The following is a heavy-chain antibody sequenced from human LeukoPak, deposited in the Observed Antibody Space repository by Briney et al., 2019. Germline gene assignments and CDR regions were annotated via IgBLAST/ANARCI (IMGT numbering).Heavy chain of an antibody. Sequence: GGSLRLSCAASGFTLTSDSMNWVRQAPGKGLEWISYISSGATTTYYADSVKGRFTISRDNAKNSLYLQMNSLRVDDTAVYYCAKGTVGAKYWGQGTLVIVSS. CDR3: AKGTVGAKY. CDR2: ISSGATTT. V-gene: IGHV3-48*04. D-gene: IGHD1-26*01. J-gene: IGHJ4*02. CDR1: GFTLTSDS.